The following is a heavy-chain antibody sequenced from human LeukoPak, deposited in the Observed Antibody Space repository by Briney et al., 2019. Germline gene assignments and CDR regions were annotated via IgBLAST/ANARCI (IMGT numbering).Heavy chain of an antibody. J-gene: IGHJ4*02. V-gene: IGHV1-69*13. CDR3: ARLTTEYYYDSSGYSPFDY. Sequence: SVKVSCKASGGTFSGYAISWVRQAPGQGLEWMGGIIPIFGTANYAQKFQGRVTITADESTSTAYMELSSLRSEDTAVYYCARLTTEYYYDSSGYSPFDYWGQGTLVTVSS. D-gene: IGHD3-22*01. CDR1: GGTFSGYA. CDR2: IIPIFGTA.